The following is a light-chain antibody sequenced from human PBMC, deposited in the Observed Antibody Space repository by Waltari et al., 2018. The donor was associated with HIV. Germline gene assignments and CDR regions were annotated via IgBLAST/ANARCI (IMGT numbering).Light chain of an antibody. J-gene: IGLJ2*01. CDR3: TSYAANNTFVI. CDR1: SNDVGRSDF. V-gene: IGLV2-8*01. Sequence: QSALTQPPSASGPPGQSVTISCTGTSNDVGRSDFVPWYQLRPGNVPKLIIYEVTKRPSGVAVRFSGSKSGNTSSLTVSGLQNDDEADYYCTSYAANNTFVIFGGGTKLTVL. CDR2: EVT.